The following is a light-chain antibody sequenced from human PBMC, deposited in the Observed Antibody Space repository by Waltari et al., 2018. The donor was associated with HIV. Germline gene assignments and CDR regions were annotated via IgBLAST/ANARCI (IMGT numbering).Light chain of an antibody. CDR1: SSDVGAYNF. Sequence: HSALTQPASVSGSPGRSFTIPSIGPSSDVGAYNFVSWYQHHPGKAPKVIIYGVRNRPSWVSNRCSAPKSGNSASLTISGLQTEDEADYYCSSYTSISSQVFGGGTKLTVL. J-gene: IGLJ2*01. V-gene: IGLV2-14*01. CDR3: SSYTSISSQV. CDR2: GVR.